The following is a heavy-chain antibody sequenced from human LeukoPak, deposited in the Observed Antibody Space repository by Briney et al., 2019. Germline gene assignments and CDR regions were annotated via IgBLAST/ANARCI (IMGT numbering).Heavy chain of an antibody. D-gene: IGHD5-18*01. V-gene: IGHV3-15*05. CDR1: GFTFSNAW. CDR2: IKSKTDGGTT. Sequence: GGSLRLSRAASGFTFSNAWMSWVRQAPGKGLEWVGRIKSKTDGGTTDYAAPVKGRFTISRDDSKNTLYLQMNSLKTEDTAVYYCTFRGYSYGYVSDYWGQGTLVTVSS. J-gene: IGHJ4*02. CDR3: TFRGYSYGYVSDY.